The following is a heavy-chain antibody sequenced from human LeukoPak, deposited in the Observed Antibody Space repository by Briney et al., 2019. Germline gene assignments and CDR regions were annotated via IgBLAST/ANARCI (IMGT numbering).Heavy chain of an antibody. CDR2: INPSGGST. J-gene: IGHJ3*02. Sequence: ASVKVSCKASGYTFTSYYMHWVRQAPGQGLEWMGIINPSGGSTSYAQKFQGRVTMTRDTSTSTVYMELSSLRSDDTAVYYCARAGYCTNGVCPEDAFDIWGQGTMVTVSS. V-gene: IGHV1-46*01. CDR3: ARAGYCTNGVCPEDAFDI. CDR1: GYTFTSYY. D-gene: IGHD2-8*01.